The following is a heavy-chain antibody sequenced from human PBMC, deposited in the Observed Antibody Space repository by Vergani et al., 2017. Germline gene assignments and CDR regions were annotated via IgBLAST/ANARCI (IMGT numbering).Heavy chain of an antibody. D-gene: IGHD2-15*01. CDR1: GGSISSSNW. J-gene: IGHJ3*02. CDR2: IYHSGST. V-gene: IGHV4-4*02. Sequence: QVQLQESGPGLVKPSGTLSLTCAVSGGSISSSNWWSWVRQPPGKGLEWIGEIYHSGSTNYNPSLKSRVTISVDKSKNQFSLKLSSVTAADTAVYYCASALGLGYCSGGSCYSGGAFDIWGQGTMVTVSS. CDR3: ASALGLGYCSGGSCYSGGAFDI.